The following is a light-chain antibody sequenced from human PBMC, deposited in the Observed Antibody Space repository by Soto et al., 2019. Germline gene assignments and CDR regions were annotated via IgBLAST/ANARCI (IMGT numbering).Light chain of an antibody. V-gene: IGLV1-44*01. J-gene: IGLJ3*02. CDR1: SSNIGSNS. Sequence: QSVLTQPPSASGTPGQRVTISCSGSSSNIGSNSVTWYQQLPGTAPKLLIYFTNQRPSGVPDRFSGSKSGTSASLAISGLQSEDEADYYCAAWDDSLNGWVFGGGTKLT. CDR3: AAWDDSLNGWV. CDR2: FTN.